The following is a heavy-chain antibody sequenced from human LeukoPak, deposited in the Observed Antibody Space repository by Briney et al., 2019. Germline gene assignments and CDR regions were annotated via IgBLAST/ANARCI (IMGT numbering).Heavy chain of an antibody. J-gene: IGHJ1*01. CDR1: EFNFSDYY. V-gene: IGHV3-11*04. CDR3: ARENPDYDNSWD. Sequence: GGSLRVSCAASEFNFSDYYMCWMRQAPGKGLEWISYISGSGSTKYYSDSVRGRFTISRDNAKNSLYLEIDRLKVDDTAVYYCARENPDYDNSWDWGQGTLVTVSS. CDR2: ISGSGSTK. D-gene: IGHD3-16*01.